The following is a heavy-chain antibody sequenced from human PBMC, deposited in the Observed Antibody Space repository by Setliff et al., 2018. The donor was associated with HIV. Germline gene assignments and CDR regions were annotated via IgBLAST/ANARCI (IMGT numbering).Heavy chain of an antibody. D-gene: IGHD4-17*01. CDR3: ARSTTAD. CDR1: GYTFTDYY. CDR2: IYPNTGGT. J-gene: IGHJ4*02. V-gene: IGHV1-2*02. Sequence: ASVKVSCKASGYTFTDYYIHWVRQAPGQGLEWMGWIYPNTGGTSYAQEFQGRVTMTRDTSISTAYMELSRLRSDDTAVYYCARSTTADWGQGTLVTVSS.